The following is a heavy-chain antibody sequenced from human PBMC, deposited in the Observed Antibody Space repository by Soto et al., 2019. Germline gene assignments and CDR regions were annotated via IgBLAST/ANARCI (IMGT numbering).Heavy chain of an antibody. V-gene: IGHV1-18*01. J-gene: IGHJ3*02. D-gene: IGHD3-22*01. CDR2: ISAYNGNT. CDR3: ARDLGNYYDSSGLSPNAFAS. Sequence: QVQLVQSGAEVKKPGPSVKVSCKASGYTFTTYGISWLRQAPRQRLEWMGWISAYNGNTNYAQKLQGRVTTTTDTSTSTVYMELSSLMSDDTAVYYCARDLGNYYDSSGLSPNAFASWGQGTMVTVSS. CDR1: GYTFTTYG.